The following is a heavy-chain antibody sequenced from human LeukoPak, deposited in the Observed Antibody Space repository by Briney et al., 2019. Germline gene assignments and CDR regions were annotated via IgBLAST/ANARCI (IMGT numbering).Heavy chain of an antibody. J-gene: IGHJ6*03. D-gene: IGHD3-10*01. CDR2: ISYGGSNK. CDR3: ARSLGSHYYYYYMDV. CDR1: GFTFSSYA. Sequence: GGSLRLSCAASGFTFSSYAMHWVRQAPGKGLEWVAVISYGGSNKYYADSVKGRFTISRDNSKNTLYLQMNSLRAEDTAVYYCARSLGSHYYYYYMDVWGKGTTVTVSS. V-gene: IGHV3-30-3*01.